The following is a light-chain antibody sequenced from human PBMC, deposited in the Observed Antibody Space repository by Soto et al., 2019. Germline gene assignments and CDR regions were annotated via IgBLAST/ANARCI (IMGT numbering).Light chain of an antibody. Sequence: EIVLTQSPGTLSSSPGERATLSCRTSQSISSNYLAWFQQTPGQAPRLLIYGASTRATGIPDRFSGSGSGTDFTLTISRLEPEDFPVYFCQQYGYSPFTFGPGTKVDFK. CDR1: QSISSNY. V-gene: IGKV3-20*01. J-gene: IGKJ3*01. CDR2: GAS. CDR3: QQYGYSPFT.